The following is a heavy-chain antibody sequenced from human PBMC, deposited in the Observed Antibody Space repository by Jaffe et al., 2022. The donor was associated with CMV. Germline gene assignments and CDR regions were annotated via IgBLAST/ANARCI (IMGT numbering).Heavy chain of an antibody. CDR3: ARDGVQLWGRVDKSWGYYMDV. V-gene: IGHV3-64*01. Sequence: EVQLVESGGGLVQPGGSLRLSCAASGFTFSSYAMHWVRQAPGKGLEYVSAISSNGGSTYYANSVKGRFTISRDNSKNTLYLQMGSLRAEDMAVYYCARDGVQLWGRVDKSWGYYMDVWGKGTTVTVSS. CDR1: GFTFSSYA. J-gene: IGHJ6*03. CDR2: ISSNGGST. D-gene: IGHD5-18*01.